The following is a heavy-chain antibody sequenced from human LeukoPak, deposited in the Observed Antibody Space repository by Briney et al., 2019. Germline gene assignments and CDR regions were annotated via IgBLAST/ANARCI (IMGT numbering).Heavy chain of an antibody. Sequence: GGSLRLSCAASGFTFSDYYMSWIRQAPGKGLEWVSYISSSGSTIYYADSVKGQFTISRDNAKNSLYPQMNSLRAEDTAVYYCARDSGRYYYDSSGYPDYWGQGTLVTVSS. CDR3: ARDSGRYYYDSSGYPDY. D-gene: IGHD3-22*01. CDR1: GFTFSDYY. V-gene: IGHV3-11*01. CDR2: ISSSGSTI. J-gene: IGHJ4*02.